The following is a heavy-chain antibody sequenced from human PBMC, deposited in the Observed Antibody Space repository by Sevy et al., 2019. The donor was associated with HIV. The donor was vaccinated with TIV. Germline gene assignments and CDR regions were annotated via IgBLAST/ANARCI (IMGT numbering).Heavy chain of an antibody. D-gene: IGHD2-15*01. CDR3: ARGPLFSPEYCSGGTCPTIDF. CDR2: VSQSGSA. V-gene: IGHV4-34*01. CDR1: GVSFSDYY. J-gene: IGHJ4*02. Sequence: SETLSLTCTVSGVSFSDYYWAWIRQAPGKGLEWIGEVSQSGSAKYHPSLRSRVIMSLDTSKNQFSLKLTSLTAADTAMYYCARGPLFSPEYCSGGTCPTIDFWGQGTLVTVSS.